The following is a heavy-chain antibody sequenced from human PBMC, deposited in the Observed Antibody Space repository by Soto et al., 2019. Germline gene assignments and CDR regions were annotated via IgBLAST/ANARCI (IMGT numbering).Heavy chain of an antibody. D-gene: IGHD3-22*01. CDR1: GYTFTSYY. CDR3: ARVGYYYASSGPIDY. J-gene: IGHJ4*02. Sequence: ASVKVSCKASGYTFTSYYMHWVRQAPGQGLEWMGIINPSGGSTSYAQKFQGRVTMTRDTSTSTVYMELSSLRSEDTAVYYCARVGYYYASSGPIDYWGQGTLVTVSS. CDR2: INPSGGST. V-gene: IGHV1-46*01.